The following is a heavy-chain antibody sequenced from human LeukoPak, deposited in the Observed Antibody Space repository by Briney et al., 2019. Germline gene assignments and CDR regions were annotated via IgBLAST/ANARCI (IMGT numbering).Heavy chain of an antibody. Sequence: SGTLSLTRAVSRGSLSSSNWWSWVRQPPGKGLEWIGEIYHSGSTNYNPSLKSRVTISVDKSKNQFSLKLSSVTAADTAVYYCARATWRRSSLGGCWFDPWGQGTLGTVSS. CDR1: RGSLSSSNW. V-gene: IGHV4-4*02. D-gene: IGHD2-2*01. CDR3: ARATWRRSSLGGCWFDP. CDR2: IYHSGST. J-gene: IGHJ5*02.